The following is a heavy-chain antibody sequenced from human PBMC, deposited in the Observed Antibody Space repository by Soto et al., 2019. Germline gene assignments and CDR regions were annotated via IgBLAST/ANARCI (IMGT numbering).Heavy chain of an antibody. CDR3: ARDKYYYDSSGYYYFDY. CDR1: GFTFSSYS. V-gene: IGHV3-48*04. J-gene: IGHJ4*02. Sequence: PGGSLRLSCAASGFTFSSYSMNWVRQAPGKGLEWVSYISSSSSTIYYADSVKGRFTISRDNAKNTLYLQMNTLRAEDTAVYYCARDKYYYDSSGYYYFDYWGQGTLVTVSS. CDR2: ISSSSSTI. D-gene: IGHD3-22*01.